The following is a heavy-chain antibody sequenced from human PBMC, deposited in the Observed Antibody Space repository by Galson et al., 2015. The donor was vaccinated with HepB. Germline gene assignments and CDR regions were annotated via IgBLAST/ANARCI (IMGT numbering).Heavy chain of an antibody. J-gene: IGHJ4*02. V-gene: IGHV3-74*01. Sequence: LRLSCAASGFTFSSYWMHWVRQAPGKGLVWVSRINSDGSSTSYADSVKGRFTISRDNAKNTLYLQMNSLRAEDTAVYYCARVLSSGWYAVDYWGQGTLVTVSS. CDR1: GFTFSSYW. CDR3: ARVLSSGWYAVDY. D-gene: IGHD6-19*01. CDR2: INSDGSST.